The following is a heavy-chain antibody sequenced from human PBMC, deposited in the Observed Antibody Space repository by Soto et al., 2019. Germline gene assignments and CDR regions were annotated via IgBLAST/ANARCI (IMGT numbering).Heavy chain of an antibody. CDR3: ARCVGELVYYYYMDV. CDR1: GGSFSGYY. V-gene: IGHV4-34*01. Sequence: SETLSLTCAVYGGSFSGYYWSWIRQPPGKGLEWIGEINHSGSTNYNPSLKSRVTISVDTSNNQFSLKLSSVTAADTAVYYCARCVGELVYYYYMDVWGKGTTVTVSS. J-gene: IGHJ6*03. CDR2: INHSGST. D-gene: IGHD3-16*01.